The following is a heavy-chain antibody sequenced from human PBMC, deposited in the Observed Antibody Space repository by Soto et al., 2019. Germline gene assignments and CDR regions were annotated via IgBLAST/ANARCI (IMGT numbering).Heavy chain of an antibody. CDR1: GYTFTSYG. V-gene: IGHV1-18*01. Sequence: QVQLVQSGAEVKKPGASVKVSCKASGYTFTSYGISWVRQAPGQGLEWMGWISAYNGNTNYAQKLQGRVTMTTDTSTSTAYMERRSLRSDDTAVYYCARDPFKLLFPYGMDVWGQGTTVTVSS. D-gene: IGHD3-22*01. CDR3: ARDPFKLLFPYGMDV. CDR2: ISAYNGNT. J-gene: IGHJ6*02.